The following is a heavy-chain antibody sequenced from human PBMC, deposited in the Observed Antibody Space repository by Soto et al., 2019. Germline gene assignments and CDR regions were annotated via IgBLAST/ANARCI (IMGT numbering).Heavy chain of an antibody. V-gene: IGHV5-10-1*01. Sequence: PGESLKISCKGSGYSFTSYWISCFLQMRGKGLEWMGRIDPSDSYTNYSPSFQGHVTISADKSISTAYLQWSSLKASDTAMYYCARHKDSSYPYGMDVWGQGTTVTVSS. D-gene: IGHD6-6*01. CDR3: ARHKDSSYPYGMDV. CDR2: IDPSDSYT. J-gene: IGHJ6*02. CDR1: GYSFTSYW.